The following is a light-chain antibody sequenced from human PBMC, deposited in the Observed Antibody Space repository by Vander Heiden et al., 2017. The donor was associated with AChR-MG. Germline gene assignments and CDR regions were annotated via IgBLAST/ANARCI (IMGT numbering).Light chain of an antibody. CDR3: MQGKHLPRT. V-gene: IGKV2-29*02. J-gene: IGKJ1*01. Sequence: DAVMTQTPLFLSVTPGQPASISCKSSQSLLHTTGENFLHWYSQRPGQSPQLLIYEVSSRSSGVPDRFSGSGSGTDFTLTISRVEAEDVGIYYCMQGKHLPRTFGQGTKVEI. CDR2: EVS. CDR1: QSLLHTTGENF.